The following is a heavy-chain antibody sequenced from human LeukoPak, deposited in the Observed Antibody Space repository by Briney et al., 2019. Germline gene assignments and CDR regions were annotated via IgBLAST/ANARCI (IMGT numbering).Heavy chain of an antibody. CDR2: ISYSGST. J-gene: IGHJ4*02. CDR1: GGSISNYY. D-gene: IGHD6-19*01. Sequence: SETLSLTCTVSGGSISNYYWSWIRQPPGRGLEWIGYISYSGSTNHNPSLKSRVTISVDTSKNQFSLKLSSVTAADTAIYYCARAVSGRFDYWGQGTLVTVSS. V-gene: IGHV4-59*08. CDR3: ARAVSGRFDY.